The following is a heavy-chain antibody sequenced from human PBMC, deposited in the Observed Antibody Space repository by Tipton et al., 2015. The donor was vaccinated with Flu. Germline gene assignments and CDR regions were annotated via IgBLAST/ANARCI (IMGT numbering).Heavy chain of an antibody. CDR3: VRESDCGGDCYHDAFDV. CDR1: GFTFTNYW. CDR2: IKRDESEK. J-gene: IGHJ3*01. Sequence: SLRLSCAASGFTFTNYWMSWVRQAPGKGLEWVANIKRDESEKYYVDSVKGRFTISRDNAKNSLFLQMDSLRADDTAVYYCVRESDCGGDCYHDAFDVWGHGTMVTVSS. D-gene: IGHD2-21*01. V-gene: IGHV3-7*01.